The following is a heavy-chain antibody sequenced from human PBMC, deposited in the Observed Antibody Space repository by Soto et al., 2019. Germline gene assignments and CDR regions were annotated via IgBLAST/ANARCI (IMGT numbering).Heavy chain of an antibody. CDR1: GYTFTSYG. J-gene: IGHJ6*02. D-gene: IGHD3-22*01. Sequence: ASVKVSCKASGYTFTSYGISWVRQAPGQGLEWMGWISAYNGNTNYAQELQGRVTMTTDTSTSTAYMELRSLRSDDTAVYYCAVSGYYSGHYYYYYGMDVWGQGTTVTVSS. CDR3: AVSGYYSGHYYYYYGMDV. V-gene: IGHV1-18*01. CDR2: ISAYNGNT.